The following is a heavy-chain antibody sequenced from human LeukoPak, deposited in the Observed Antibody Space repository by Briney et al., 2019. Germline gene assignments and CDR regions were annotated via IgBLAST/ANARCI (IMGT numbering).Heavy chain of an antibody. Sequence: GGSLRLSCAASGFTFSSYGMHWVRQAPGKGLEWVAVIWYDGSNKYYADSVKGRFTISRDNSKNTLYLQMNSLRAEDTAVYYCVRDYNIAAGYYYYGMDVWGQGTTVTVSS. CDR1: GFTFSSYG. CDR3: VRDYNIAAGYYYYGMDV. V-gene: IGHV3-33*01. J-gene: IGHJ6*02. CDR2: IWYDGSNK. D-gene: IGHD6-6*01.